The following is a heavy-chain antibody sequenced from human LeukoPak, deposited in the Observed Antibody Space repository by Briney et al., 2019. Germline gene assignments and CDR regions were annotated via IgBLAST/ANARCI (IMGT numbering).Heavy chain of an antibody. CDR1: GYTFTNYY. Sequence: ASVTVSCKASGYTFTNYYIHWVRQAPGQGPEWMGLINPSGGGTTYAPKFQGRVTMTKETSTRTVYMELSSLRSADTALYYCARETDIAVAANYFDYWGQGTLVTVSS. J-gene: IGHJ4*02. CDR3: ARETDIAVAANYFDY. V-gene: IGHV1-46*01. D-gene: IGHD6-19*01. CDR2: INPSGGGT.